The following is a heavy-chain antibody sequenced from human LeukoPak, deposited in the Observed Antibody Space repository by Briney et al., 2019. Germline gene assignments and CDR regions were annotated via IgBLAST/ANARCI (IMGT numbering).Heavy chain of an antibody. D-gene: IGHD3-22*01. CDR3: AKDPHYYYDSSAIGYYFDY. V-gene: IGHV3-23*01. CDR2: ISGSGGST. Sequence: LPGGSLRLSCAASGFTFSSYAMSWVRQAPGKGLEWVSAISGSGGSTYYADSVKGRFTISRDNSKNTLYLQMNSLRAEDTAVYYCAKDPHYYYDSSAIGYYFDYWGQGTLVTVSS. CDR1: GFTFSSYA. J-gene: IGHJ4*02.